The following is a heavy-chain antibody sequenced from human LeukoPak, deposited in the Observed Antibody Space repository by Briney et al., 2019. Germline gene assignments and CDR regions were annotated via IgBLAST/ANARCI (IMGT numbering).Heavy chain of an antibody. J-gene: IGHJ4*02. CDR2: IRYDGSNK. D-gene: IGHD6-19*01. Sequence: GGSLRLSCAASGFTFSSYGMHWVRQAPGKGLEWVAFIRYDGSNKYYADSVKGRFTISRDNSKNTLYLQMNSLRAEDTAVYYCAKGLDGQWLVGGYWGQGTLVTVSS. CDR3: AKGLDGQWLVGGY. V-gene: IGHV3-30*02. CDR1: GFTFSSYG.